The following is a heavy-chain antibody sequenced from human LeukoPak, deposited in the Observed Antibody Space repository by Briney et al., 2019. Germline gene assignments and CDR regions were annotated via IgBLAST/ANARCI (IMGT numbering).Heavy chain of an antibody. Sequence: SETLSLTCAVYGGSFSDYYWSWIRQPPGKGLEWIGEINHSGTTNYSPSLKNRVSISVDTSKNQFSLKLNSVTAADAAMYYCASHYSSGSYRYTGSFDSWGQGMLVNASS. J-gene: IGHJ4*02. CDR1: GGSFSDYY. D-gene: IGHD3-16*02. V-gene: IGHV4-34*01. CDR3: ASHYSSGSYRYTGSFDS. CDR2: INHSGTT.